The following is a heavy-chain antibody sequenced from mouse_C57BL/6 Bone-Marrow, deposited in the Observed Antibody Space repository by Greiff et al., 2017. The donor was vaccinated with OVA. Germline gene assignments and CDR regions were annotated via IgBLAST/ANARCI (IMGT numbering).Heavy chain of an antibody. D-gene: IGHD2-5*01. J-gene: IGHJ2*01. CDR3: AAAYYSNPYYFDY. CDR2: IYPRDGST. V-gene: IGHV1-85*01. CDR1: GYTFTSYD. Sequence: QVQLKQSGPELVKPGASVKLSCKASGYTFTSYDINWVKQRPGQGLEWIGWIYPRDGSTKYNEKFKGKATLTVDTSSSTAYMELHSLTSEDSAVYFCAAAYYSNPYYFDYWGQGTTLTVSS.